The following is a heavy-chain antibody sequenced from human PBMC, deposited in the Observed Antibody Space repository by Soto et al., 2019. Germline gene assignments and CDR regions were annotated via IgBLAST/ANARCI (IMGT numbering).Heavy chain of an antibody. CDR1: GFTFSSRG. J-gene: IGHJ4*02. V-gene: IGHV3-30*18. CDR3: VKESENYLFGY. D-gene: IGHD1-7*01. Sequence: QVQLVESGGGVIQPGKSLRLACAASGFTFSSRGMHWVRQAPGKGLEWVAIISRDGNSKFYGGSVKGRFTISRDNSKDTPYLEMNNLFVEETAVYYCVKESENYLFGYWGPGTLVTVSS. CDR2: ISRDGNSK.